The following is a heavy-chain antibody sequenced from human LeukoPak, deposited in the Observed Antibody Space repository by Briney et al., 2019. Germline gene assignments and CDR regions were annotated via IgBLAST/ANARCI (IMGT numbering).Heavy chain of an antibody. D-gene: IGHD1-26*01. CDR2: INPNSGGT. CDR3: AREWELRSDAFDI. Sequence: ASVNVSCKASGYTFTGYYMHWVRQAPGQGLEWMGWINPNSGGTNYAQKFQGRVTMTRDTSISTAYMELSRLRSDDTAVYYCAREWELRSDAFDIWGQGTMVTVSS. J-gene: IGHJ3*02. CDR1: GYTFTGYY. V-gene: IGHV1-2*02.